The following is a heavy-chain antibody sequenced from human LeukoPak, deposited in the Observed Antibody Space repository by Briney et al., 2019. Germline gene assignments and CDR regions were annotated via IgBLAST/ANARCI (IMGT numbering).Heavy chain of an antibody. Sequence: ASVKVSCKASGYTFTSYDINWVRQATGQGLEWMGWMNPNRGNTGYAQKFQGRVTMTRNTSISTAYMELSSLRSEDTAVYYCARALTFRPSIAAIWGQGTLVTVSS. V-gene: IGHV1-8*01. D-gene: IGHD6-6*01. CDR2: MNPNRGNT. J-gene: IGHJ4*02. CDR1: GYTFTSYD. CDR3: ARALTFRPSIAAI.